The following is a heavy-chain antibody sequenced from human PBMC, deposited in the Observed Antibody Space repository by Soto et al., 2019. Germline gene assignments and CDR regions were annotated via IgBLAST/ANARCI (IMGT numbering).Heavy chain of an antibody. CDR3: AREGVAPYYYYGMDV. CDR2: ISTYNGDT. CDR1: GDAFTSYG. Sequence: ASVKVSCKASGDAFTSYGSRWVRQSPGQGLEWMGWISTYNGDTNYAQTFQGRVTMTTDTSTSTVHMEVRSLRSDDTAVYYCAREGVAPYYYYGMDVWGHGTPVTAP. D-gene: IGHD5-12*01. J-gene: IGHJ6*02. V-gene: IGHV1-18*01.